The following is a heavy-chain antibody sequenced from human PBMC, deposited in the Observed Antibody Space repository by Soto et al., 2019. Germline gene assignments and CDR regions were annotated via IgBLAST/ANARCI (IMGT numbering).Heavy chain of an antibody. CDR2: MSYDGGNK. Sequence: PGGSLRLSCAASGFTFSNYPMHWVRQAPGKGLEWVAVMSYDGGNKYYADSVKGRFTISRDNSKNTLYLQMNSLRAEDTAVYYCAREAAMVTDYFDYWGQGTLVTVSS. V-gene: IGHV3-30-3*01. CDR1: GFTFSNYP. D-gene: IGHD5-18*01. CDR3: AREAAMVTDYFDY. J-gene: IGHJ4*02.